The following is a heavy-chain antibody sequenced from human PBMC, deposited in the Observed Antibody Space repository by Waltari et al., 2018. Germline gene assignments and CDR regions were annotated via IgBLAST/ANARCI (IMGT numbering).Heavy chain of an antibody. J-gene: IGHJ4*01. D-gene: IGHD7-27*01. CDR2: LYNTGST. Sequence: GWVRQPPGKGLEWDGNLYNTGSTYYNTSLKSRVTRSIDTSKNQFSLKLSSVTAADTAVYYCTEQELGRLYWGQGTLVTVSS. V-gene: IGHV4-39*01. CDR3: TEQELGRLY.